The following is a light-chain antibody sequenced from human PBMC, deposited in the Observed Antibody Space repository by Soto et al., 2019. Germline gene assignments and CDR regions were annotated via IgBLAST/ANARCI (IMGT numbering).Light chain of an antibody. V-gene: IGKV3-20*01. CDR1: QSVSSSY. Sequence: EIVLTQSPGTLSLSPGERATLSCRASQSVSSSYLAWYRQRPGQALRLLIYGASSRATGIPDRFSGSGSGTDFTLTISRLEPEDFAVYYCQQYGSSPRTFGQGTKVDI. CDR2: GAS. CDR3: QQYGSSPRT. J-gene: IGKJ1*01.